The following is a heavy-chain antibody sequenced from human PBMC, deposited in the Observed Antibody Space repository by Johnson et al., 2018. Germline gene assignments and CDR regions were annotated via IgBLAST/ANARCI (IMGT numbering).Heavy chain of an antibody. CDR3: ARGERWLQFGHYYYGMDV. CDR1: GGTFSSYA. CDR2: IIPIFGTA. Sequence: QLVQSGAEVKKPGSSVKVSCKASGGTFSSYAISWVRQAPGQGLEWMGGIIPIFGTANYAQKFQGRVTITADESTSTAYMELSSLRSEDTAGYYCARGERWLQFGHYYYGMDVWGQGTTVTVSS. V-gene: IGHV1-69*01. D-gene: IGHD5-24*01. J-gene: IGHJ6*02.